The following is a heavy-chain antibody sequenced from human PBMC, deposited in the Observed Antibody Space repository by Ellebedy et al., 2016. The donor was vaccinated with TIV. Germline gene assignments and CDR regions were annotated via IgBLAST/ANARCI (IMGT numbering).Heavy chain of an antibody. CDR3: ARVDYYGSGSYLSPGGYYYYGMDV. V-gene: IGHV4-59*08. D-gene: IGHD3-10*01. Sequence: SETLSLTCTVSDGSFNSYYWSWIRQPPGKGLEWIGYIYHNGATNYNPSLKSRVTISVDTSKNQFSLKLSSVTAADTAVYYCARVDYYGSGSYLSPGGYYYYGMDVWGQGTTVTVSS. CDR2: IYHNGAT. CDR1: DGSFNSYY. J-gene: IGHJ6*02.